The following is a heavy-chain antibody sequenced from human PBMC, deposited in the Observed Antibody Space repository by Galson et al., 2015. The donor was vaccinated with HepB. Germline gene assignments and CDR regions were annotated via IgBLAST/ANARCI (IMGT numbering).Heavy chain of an antibody. D-gene: IGHD3-16*01. Sequence: SLRLSCAASGFTFSSYGMHWVRQAPGKGLEWVAVIWYDGSNKYYADSVKGRFTISRDNSKNTLYLQMNSLRAEDTAVYYCARGIGYRPPLGAFDIWGQGTMVTVSS. CDR2: IWYDGSNK. CDR3: ARGIGYRPPLGAFDI. V-gene: IGHV3-33*01. J-gene: IGHJ3*02. CDR1: GFTFSSYG.